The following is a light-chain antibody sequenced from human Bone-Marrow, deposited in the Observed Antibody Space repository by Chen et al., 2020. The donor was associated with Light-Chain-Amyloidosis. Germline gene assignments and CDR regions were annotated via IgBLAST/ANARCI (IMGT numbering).Light chain of an antibody. CDR2: DAS. CDR3: QQYDSYSVT. J-gene: IGKJ2*01. V-gene: IGKV1-5*01. Sequence: DIQMPQSPSTVSASVGDRVTITCRASHSINIWVAWYQQKPGRAPKLLIYDASRVESGVPSRFSGSGYGTEFSLTISSLQPDDFATYYCQQYDSYSVTFGQGTTVE. CDR1: HSINIW.